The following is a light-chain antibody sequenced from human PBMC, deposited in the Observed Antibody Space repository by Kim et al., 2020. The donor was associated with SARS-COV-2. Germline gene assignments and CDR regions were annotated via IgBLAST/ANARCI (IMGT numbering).Light chain of an antibody. Sequence: SPGERSTPSCRASQSVSNSFLAWYQQKPGQAPRLLIYHASSRVTGIPDRFSGIGSGTDFTLTISRLEPEDFAVYYCQQYGSSPGTFGQGTKVDIK. J-gene: IGKJ2*01. CDR3: QQYGSSPGT. CDR1: QSVSNSF. V-gene: IGKV3-20*01. CDR2: HAS.